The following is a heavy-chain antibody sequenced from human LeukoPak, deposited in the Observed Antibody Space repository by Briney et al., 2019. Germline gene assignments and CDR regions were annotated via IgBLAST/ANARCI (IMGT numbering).Heavy chain of an antibody. V-gene: IGHV4-4*07. D-gene: IGHD3-3*01. CDR2: IYTSGST. CDR1: GGSISSYH. CDR3: ARDHHYDFWSGYPLYYYYGMDV. J-gene: IGHJ6*02. Sequence: SETLSLTCTVSGGSISSYHWSWIRQPAGKGLEWIGRIYTSGSTNYNPSLKSRVTMSVDTSKNQFSLKLSSVTAADTAVYYCARDHHYDFWSGYPLYYYYGMDVWGQGTTVTVSS.